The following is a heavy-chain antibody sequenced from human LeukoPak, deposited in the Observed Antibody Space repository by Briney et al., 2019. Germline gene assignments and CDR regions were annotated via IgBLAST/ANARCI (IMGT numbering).Heavy chain of an antibody. J-gene: IGHJ3*02. V-gene: IGHV2-5*01. CDR3: AHRAGSGSSRPNTFDI. D-gene: IGHD3-10*01. CDR1: GFSLSISGVG. Sequence: SGPTLVNPTQTLTLTCTFSGFSLSISGVGVGWIRQPPGKALEWLTLIYWNDDKRYSPSLKGRLTITKDTSKNQVVLTMTNMDPVDTATYYCAHRAGSGSSRPNTFDIWGQGTMVTVS. CDR2: IYWNDDK.